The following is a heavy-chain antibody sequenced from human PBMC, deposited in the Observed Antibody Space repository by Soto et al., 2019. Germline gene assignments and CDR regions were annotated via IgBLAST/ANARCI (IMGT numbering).Heavy chain of an antibody. V-gene: IGHV1-18*04. J-gene: IGHJ6*02. CDR3: ARDHYDFLSGYLYYGMDV. D-gene: IGHD3-3*01. CDR1: GYTFTSYG. CDR2: ISAYNGNT. Sequence: QVQLVQSGAEVKKPGASVKVSCKASGYTFTSYGISWVRQAPGQGLEWMGWISAYNGNTNYAQKLQGRVTMTTDTSKRTAYMELSSLRSDDTAVYYCARDHYDFLSGYLYYGMDVWGQGTTVTVSS.